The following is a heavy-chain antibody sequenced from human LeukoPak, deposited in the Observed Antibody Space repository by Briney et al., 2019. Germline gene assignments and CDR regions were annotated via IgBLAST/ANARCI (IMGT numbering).Heavy chain of an antibody. J-gene: IGHJ4*02. V-gene: IGHV1-18*01. CDR3: ARDMGNYYDSSGYDY. D-gene: IGHD3-22*01. CDR1: GYTFTSYG. CDR2: ISAYNGNT. Sequence: ASVKVSCKASGYTFTSYGISWVRQAPGQGLEWMGWISAYNGNTNYAQKLQDRVTMTTDTSTSTAYMELRSLRSDDTAVYYCARDMGNYYDSSGYDYWGQGTLVTVSS.